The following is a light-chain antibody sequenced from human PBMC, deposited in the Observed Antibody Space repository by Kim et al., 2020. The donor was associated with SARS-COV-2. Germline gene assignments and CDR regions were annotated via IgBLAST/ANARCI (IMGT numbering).Light chain of an antibody. Sequence: EIVMTQSPASLSLSPGARATLSCRASQSVICNLAWYQQKPGQAPRLLIYDASTRATGIPARFSGSGSGTEFTLTISSLQSEDFAVYYCQQYNSWLITFGQGTRLEIK. V-gene: IGKV3-15*01. J-gene: IGKJ5*01. CDR1: QSVICN. CDR3: QQYNSWLIT. CDR2: DAS.